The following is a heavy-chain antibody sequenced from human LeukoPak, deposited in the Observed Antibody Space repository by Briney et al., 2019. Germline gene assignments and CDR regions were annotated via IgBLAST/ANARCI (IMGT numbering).Heavy chain of an antibody. J-gene: IGHJ4*02. V-gene: IGHV4-4*07. CDR1: GGSINSYY. Sequence: SETLSLTCTVSGGSINSYYWSWIRQPAGKGLEWIGRIYSSGSTNYNPSLKSRVSMSVDTSKNQFSLKLSSVTAADTAVYYCARLTGHGSGSYSFDYWGQGTLVTVSS. CDR2: IYSSGST. D-gene: IGHD3-10*01. CDR3: ARLTGHGSGSYSFDY.